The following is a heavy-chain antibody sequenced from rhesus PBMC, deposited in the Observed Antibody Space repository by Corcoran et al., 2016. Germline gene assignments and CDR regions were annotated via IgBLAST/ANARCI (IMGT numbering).Heavy chain of an antibody. CDR2: IYGSSGGT. CDR1: GYSISSNY. D-gene: IGHD5-24*01. CDR3: ARQYSGYPEAYDY. J-gene: IGHJ4*01. V-gene: IGHV4-147*01. Sequence: QVQLQESGPGLVKPSETLSLTCAVSGYSISSNYWSWIRQPPGKGLEWIGYIYGSSGGTYYNPSLKSRVTISTDTSKNQFSLKLSSVTAADTAVYYCARQYSGYPEAYDYWGQGVLVTVSS.